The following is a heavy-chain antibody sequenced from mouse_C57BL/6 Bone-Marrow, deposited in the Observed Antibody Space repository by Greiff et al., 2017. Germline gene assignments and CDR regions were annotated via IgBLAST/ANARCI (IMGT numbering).Heavy chain of an antibody. CDR2: IYPGSGST. CDR3: ARKGWLLPHWYFDV. V-gene: IGHV1-55*01. CDR1: GYTFTSYW. D-gene: IGHD2-3*01. Sequence: VQLQQPGAELVKPGASVKMSCKASGYTFTSYWITWVKQRPGQGLEWIGDIYPGSGSTNYNEKFKGKATLTADKSSSTAYMQFSSLTSEDSAIYYCARKGWLLPHWYFDVWGTGTTVTVSS. J-gene: IGHJ1*03.